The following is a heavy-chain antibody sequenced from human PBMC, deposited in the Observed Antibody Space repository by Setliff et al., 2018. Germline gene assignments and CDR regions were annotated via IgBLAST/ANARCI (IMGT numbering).Heavy chain of an antibody. CDR3: ARGVSSVSWTPRY. Sequence: SETLSLTCTVSGGSITSGRYYWGWIRQPPGQGLEWIASIHYSENTYYNPSLKTRVTISVDTSKNQFSLKLSFVTAADTAVYYCARGVSSVSWTPRYWGRGILVTVSS. V-gene: IGHV4-39*01. CDR1: GGSITSGRYY. J-gene: IGHJ4*02. D-gene: IGHD6-19*01. CDR2: IHYSENT.